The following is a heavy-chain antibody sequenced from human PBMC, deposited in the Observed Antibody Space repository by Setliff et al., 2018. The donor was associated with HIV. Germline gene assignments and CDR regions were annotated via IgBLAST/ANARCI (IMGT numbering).Heavy chain of an antibody. CDR1: GYTFINYD. CDR3: ARRADWFDL. Sequence: ASVKVSCKASGYTFINYDIYWVRQTTGQGLEWMGWMNPDSGNTGYAQNFQGRVTMTRDTSINAAYMELRSLRLDDTAVYYCARRADWFDLWGQGTLVTVSS. J-gene: IGHJ5*02. V-gene: IGHV1-8*02. CDR2: MNPDSGNT.